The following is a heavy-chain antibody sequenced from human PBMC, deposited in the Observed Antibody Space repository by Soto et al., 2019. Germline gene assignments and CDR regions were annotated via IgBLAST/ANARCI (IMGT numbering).Heavy chain of an antibody. J-gene: IGHJ4*02. D-gene: IGHD6-19*01. CDR3: ARDGGWKTWGY. CDR1: GYTFTSYA. Sequence: QVQLEQSGAEVKKPGASVKVSCKASGYTFTSYAMHWVRQAPGQRLEWMGWINAGKSNTKYSQKFQGRVTITRDTSASTAYMELSSLRSEDTAVYYCARDGGWKTWGYWGQGTLVTVSS. CDR2: INAGKSNT. V-gene: IGHV1-3*01.